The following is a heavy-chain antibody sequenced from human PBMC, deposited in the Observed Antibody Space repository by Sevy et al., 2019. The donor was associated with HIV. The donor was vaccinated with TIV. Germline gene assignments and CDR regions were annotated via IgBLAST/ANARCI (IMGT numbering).Heavy chain of an antibody. V-gene: IGHV3-15*01. J-gene: IGHJ4*02. D-gene: IGHD3-16*01. CDR3: TTDLGIYASK. CDR1: GFTFSGAW. Sequence: GGSLRLSCAASGFTFSGAWMSWVRHVPGKGLEWLGRIKSETDGGATDYAAPVKGRFTISRDDSKKTVYLQANSLQVEATAVYYCTTDLGIYASKWGQGTLVTVSS. CDR2: IKSETDGGAT.